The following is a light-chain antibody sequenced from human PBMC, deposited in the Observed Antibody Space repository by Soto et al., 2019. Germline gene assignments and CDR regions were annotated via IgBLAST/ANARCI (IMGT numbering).Light chain of an antibody. CDR2: KAS. CDR3: QQYNSYSPWT. Sequence: DIQMTQSPSTLSSSVGDRVAITCRASQHINSWLAWYQQKPGKAPKLLIYKASSLESGVPSRFSGSGSGTEFTLTLSSLQPDDFATYYCQQYNSYSPWTFGQGTKVDIK. CDR1: QHINSW. V-gene: IGKV1-5*03. J-gene: IGKJ1*01.